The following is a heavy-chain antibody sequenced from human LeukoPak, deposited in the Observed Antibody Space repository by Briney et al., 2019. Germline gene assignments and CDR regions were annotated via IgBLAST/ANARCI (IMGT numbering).Heavy chain of an antibody. Sequence: GGSLRLSCAASGFTFSSYAMHWGRQAPGKGVEWVAVISYDGSNKYYADSVKGRFTISRDNSKNTLYLQMNSLRAEDTAVYYCARDIEVAEVGATGYWGQGTLVTVSS. V-gene: IGHV3-30-3*01. D-gene: IGHD1-26*01. CDR3: ARDIEVAEVGATGY. CDR1: GFTFSSYA. J-gene: IGHJ4*02. CDR2: ISYDGSNK.